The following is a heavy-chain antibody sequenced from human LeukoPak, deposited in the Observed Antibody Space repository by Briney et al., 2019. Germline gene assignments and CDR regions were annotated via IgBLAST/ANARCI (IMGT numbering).Heavy chain of an antibody. D-gene: IGHD1-26*01. Sequence: GGSLRLSCTAYGSTFSTYPVPWVRQAPGQGLEWVSAISGNSVTIYYADSVKGRFTISRDNSKNTLYLQMYSLRAEDTAVYYCAKVLSGTYSFDLWGQGTLVTVSS. CDR2: ISGNSVTI. CDR1: GSTFSTYP. J-gene: IGHJ4*02. V-gene: IGHV3-23*01. CDR3: AKVLSGTYSFDL.